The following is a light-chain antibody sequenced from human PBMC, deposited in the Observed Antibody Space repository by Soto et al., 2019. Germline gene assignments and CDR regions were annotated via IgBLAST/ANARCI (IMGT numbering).Light chain of an antibody. CDR2: RNT. CDR1: SSNIGAGYD. J-gene: IGLJ1*01. V-gene: IGLV1-40*01. CDR3: QSCDSSLSGSGV. Sequence: SALTQPPSVSGAPGQRVTISCTGSSSNIGAGYDVHWYQQLPGTAPKLLIYRNTNRPSGVPDRFSGSKSGTSASLAITGLQAEDEADYYCQSCDSSLSGSGVFGTGTKVNVL.